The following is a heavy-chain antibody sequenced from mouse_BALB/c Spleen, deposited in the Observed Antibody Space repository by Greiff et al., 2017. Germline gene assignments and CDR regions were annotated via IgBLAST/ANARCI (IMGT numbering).Heavy chain of an antibody. J-gene: IGHJ4*01. V-gene: IGHV7-1*02. CDR1: GFTFSDFY. D-gene: IGHD2-3*01. CDR3: ARGYDGYYGGAMDD. CDR2: SRNKANDYTT. Sequence: EVNVVESGGGLVQPGGSLRLSCATSGFTFSDFYMEWVRQPPGKRLEWIAASRNKANDYTTAYSASVQGRFIVSRDTSQSNLYLQMNALRAEDTAIYYCARGYDGYYGGAMDDWGEGTSVTVSS.